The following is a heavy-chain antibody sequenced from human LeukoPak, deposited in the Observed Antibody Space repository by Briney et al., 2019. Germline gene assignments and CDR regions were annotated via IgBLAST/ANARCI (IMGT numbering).Heavy chain of an antibody. V-gene: IGHV4-38-2*01. CDR3: ARRPGVRGYSGLVYFRY. CDR2: IYHSGST. Sequence: PSETLSLTCAVSDDSIRNNYYWGWIRQPPGKGLEWIGSIYHSGSTYYNPSHKSRVTISADTSKNQFSLKVNSVTAADTAVYYCARRPGVRGYSGLVYFRYWGQGTLVIVSS. D-gene: IGHD3-22*01. J-gene: IGHJ1*01. CDR1: DDSIRNNYY.